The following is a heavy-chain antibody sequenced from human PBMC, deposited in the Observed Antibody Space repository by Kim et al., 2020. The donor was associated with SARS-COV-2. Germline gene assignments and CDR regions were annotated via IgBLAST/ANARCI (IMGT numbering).Heavy chain of an antibody. J-gene: IGHJ4*02. D-gene: IGHD4-17*01. CDR1: GFTFGDYT. Sequence: GGSLRLSCTASGFTFGDYTMSWFRQTPGKGLEWVGFIRSKTYGGTAEYAASVEGRFTISRDDSKSVAYLQMNNLKAEDTAVYYCSRGDYDYWGQGTLVTVSS. CDR3: SRGDYDY. V-gene: IGHV3-49*03. CDR2: IRSKTYGGTA.